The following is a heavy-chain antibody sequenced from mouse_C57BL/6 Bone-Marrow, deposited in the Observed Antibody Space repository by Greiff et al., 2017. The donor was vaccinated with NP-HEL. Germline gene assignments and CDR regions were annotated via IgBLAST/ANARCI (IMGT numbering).Heavy chain of an antibody. CDR3: ARHDDNDYLYYAMDY. CDR1: GYTFTEYT. V-gene: IGHV1-62-2*01. CDR2: FYPGSGSI. J-gene: IGHJ4*01. D-gene: IGHD2-4*01. Sequence: QVQLKQSGAELVKPGASVKLSCKASGYTFTEYTIHWVKQRSGQGLEWIGWFYPGSGSIKYNEKFKDKATLTADKSSSTVYMELSRMTSEDSAVYFSARHDDNDYLYYAMDYWGQGTSVTISS.